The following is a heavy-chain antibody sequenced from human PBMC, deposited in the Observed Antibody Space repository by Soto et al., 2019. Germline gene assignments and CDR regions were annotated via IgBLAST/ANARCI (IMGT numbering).Heavy chain of an antibody. D-gene: IGHD2-15*01. Sequence: ASVKLSCKASGYTFTSYCMHWVRQAPGQGLEWMGIINPSGGSTSYAQKFQGRVTMTRDTSTSTVYMELSSLRSEDTAVYYCAGHPGVAATENYFDYWGQGTLVTVSS. V-gene: IGHV1-46*01. CDR3: AGHPGVAATENYFDY. CDR2: INPSGGST. J-gene: IGHJ4*02. CDR1: GYTFTSYC.